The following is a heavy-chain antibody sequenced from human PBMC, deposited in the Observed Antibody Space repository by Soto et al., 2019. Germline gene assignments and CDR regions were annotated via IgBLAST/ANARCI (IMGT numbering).Heavy chain of an antibody. V-gene: IGHV4-30-2*01. D-gene: IGHD2-15*01. Sequence: QLQLQESGSGLVKPSQTLSLTCAVSGGSISSGGYSWSWIRQPPGKGLEWIGYIYHSGSTYYNPPLTNRVTIPVDRSKNQSSLKLSSGTAADTAVYYCARGQVVAAQHWGQGTLVTVSS. CDR3: ARGQVVAAQH. CDR2: IYHSGST. CDR1: GGSISSGGYS. J-gene: IGHJ4*02.